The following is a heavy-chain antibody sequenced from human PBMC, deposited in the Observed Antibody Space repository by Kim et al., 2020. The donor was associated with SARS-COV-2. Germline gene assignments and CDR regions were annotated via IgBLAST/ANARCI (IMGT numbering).Heavy chain of an antibody. V-gene: IGHV1-69*06. D-gene: IGHD3-10*01. Sequence: DSANYAQKFQGRVTSTADKSTSTAYMELTSLNFEDTAVYYCAKGESNWLDPWGQGTLVTVSS. J-gene: IGHJ5*02. CDR3: AKGESNWLDP. CDR2: DSA.